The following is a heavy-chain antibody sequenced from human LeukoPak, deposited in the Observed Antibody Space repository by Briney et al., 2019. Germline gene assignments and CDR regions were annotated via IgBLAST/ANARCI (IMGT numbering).Heavy chain of an antibody. CDR2: IYSGGST. J-gene: IGHJ4*02. Sequence: PGGSLRLSCAASGFTVSSNYMSWVRQAPGKGLEWVSVIYSGGSTYYADSVKGRFTISRDNSKNTLYLQMNSLRAEDTAVYYCARTYCSGGSCYNPYFDYWGQGTLVTVSS. V-gene: IGHV3-53*01. CDR1: GFTVSSNY. D-gene: IGHD2-15*01. CDR3: ARTYCSGGSCYNPYFDY.